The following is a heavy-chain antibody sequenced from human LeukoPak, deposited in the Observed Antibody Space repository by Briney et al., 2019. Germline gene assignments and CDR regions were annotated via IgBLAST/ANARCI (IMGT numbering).Heavy chain of an antibody. CDR1: GGSFSGYY. CDR3: ARAYSSSWYFNWFDP. CDR2: INHSGST. Sequence: SETLSLTCDVYGGSFSGYYWSWIRQPPEKGLEWIGEINHSGSTNYNPSLKSRVTISVDTSKNQFSLKLSSVTAADTAVYYCARAYSSSWYFNWFDPWGQGTLVTVSS. D-gene: IGHD6-13*01. J-gene: IGHJ5*02. V-gene: IGHV4-34*01.